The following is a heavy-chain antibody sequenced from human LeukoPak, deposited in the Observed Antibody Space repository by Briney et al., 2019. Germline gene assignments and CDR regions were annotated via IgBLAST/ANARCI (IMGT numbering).Heavy chain of an antibody. CDR2: IDPSDSYT. D-gene: IGHD3-10*01. CDR3: ARHLYGSVTYNVDY. CDR1: GYSFTTYW. J-gene: IGHJ4*02. Sequence: GESLKIFCKGSGYSFTTYWITWVRQMPGKGLEWMGTIDPSDSYTNYSPSFQGHVSISVDKSISTAYLQWSSLKASDTAMYYCARHLYGSVTYNVDYWGQGTLVTVSS. V-gene: IGHV5-10-1*01.